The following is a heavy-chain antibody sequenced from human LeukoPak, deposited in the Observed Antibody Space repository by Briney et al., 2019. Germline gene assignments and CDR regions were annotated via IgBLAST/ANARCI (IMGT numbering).Heavy chain of an antibody. V-gene: IGHV1-69*13. CDR1: GGTFSSYA. CDR3: AREVTVVTPYYFDY. CDR2: IIPIFGTA. Sequence: SVKVSCKASGGTFSSYAISWVRQAPGQGLEWMGGIIPIFGTANYAQKFQGRVTITADESTSTAYMELSSLRSEDTAVYHCAREVTVVTPYYFDYWGQGTLVTVSS. D-gene: IGHD4-23*01. J-gene: IGHJ4*02.